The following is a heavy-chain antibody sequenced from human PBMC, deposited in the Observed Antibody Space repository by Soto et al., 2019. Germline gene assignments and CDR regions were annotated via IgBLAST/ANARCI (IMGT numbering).Heavy chain of an antibody. V-gene: IGHV3-33*01. D-gene: IGHD5-12*01. CDR3: ARGGDGYNPFYYYYYGMDV. CDR2: IWYDGSNK. Sequence: GGSLRLSCAASGFTFRSYGMHWVHHAPGKGLEWVAVIWYDGSNKYYADSVKGRFTISRDNSKNTLYLQMNSLRAEDTAVYYCARGGDGYNPFYYYYYGMDVWGQGTTVTVSS. J-gene: IGHJ6*02. CDR1: GFTFRSYG.